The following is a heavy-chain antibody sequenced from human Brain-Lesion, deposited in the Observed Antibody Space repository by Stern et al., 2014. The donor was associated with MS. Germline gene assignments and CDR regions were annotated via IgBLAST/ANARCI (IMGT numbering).Heavy chain of an antibody. J-gene: IGHJ4*02. D-gene: IGHD5-18*01. CDR2: IYSSGRT. V-gene: IGHV4-61*02. Sequence: QVQLVESGPGLVKPSQTLSLTCIVSGGSISSGSFYWNWIRQPAGKGLEWIGRIYSSGRTTYNPYLKSRVTISGDKSKNPFSLTMISMTAADTAVYYCARETGGYTYGDTDFFDYWGQGALVTVSS. CDR3: ARETGGYTYGDTDFFDY. CDR1: GGSISSGSFY.